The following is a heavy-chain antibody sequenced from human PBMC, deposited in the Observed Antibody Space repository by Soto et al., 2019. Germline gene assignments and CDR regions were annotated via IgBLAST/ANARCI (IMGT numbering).Heavy chain of an antibody. CDR2: ISADNGNT. J-gene: IGHJ4*02. Sequence: QVQLVQSGSEVKKPGASVKVSCKASGYTFTNYGIIWVRQAPGQGLEWMGWISADNGNTNYAQKVQGRVTRTTGTSTSTADTELRSLRSDETGVYYCERDRGSYALDYWGQGTLVTVSS. CDR3: ERDRGSYALDY. D-gene: IGHD1-26*01. V-gene: IGHV1-18*01. CDR1: GYTFTNYG.